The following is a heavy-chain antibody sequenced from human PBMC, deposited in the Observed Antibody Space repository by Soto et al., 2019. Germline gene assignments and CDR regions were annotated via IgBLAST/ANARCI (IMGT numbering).Heavy chain of an antibody. J-gene: IGHJ4*02. CDR1: GFTFSSYA. CDR3: AKDQSPSIAARLISYFDY. CDR2: ISGSGGST. V-gene: IGHV3-23*01. Sequence: PGGSLRLSCAASGFTFSSYAMSWVRQAPGKGLEWVSAISGSGGSTYYADSVKGRFTISRDNSKNTLYLQMNSLRAEDTAVYYCAKDQSPSIAARLISYFDYWGQRTLVTVSS. D-gene: IGHD6-6*01.